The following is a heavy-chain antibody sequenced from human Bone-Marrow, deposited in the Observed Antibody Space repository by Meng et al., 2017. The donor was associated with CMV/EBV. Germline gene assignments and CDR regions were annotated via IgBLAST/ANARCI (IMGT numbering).Heavy chain of an antibody. CDR1: GGSISSYS. CDR2: VYYSGST. Sequence: GSLRLSCTVSGGSISSYSWTWIRQPPGKGLEWIGYVYYSGSTNYNPSLKSRVTISVDTSQNQLSLRLNSVTTADAAVYYCARGVSYAYGDYPYYYGMDVWGQGTTITVSS. CDR3: ARGVSYAYGDYPYYYGMDV. V-gene: IGHV4-59*01. D-gene: IGHD4-17*01. J-gene: IGHJ6*02.